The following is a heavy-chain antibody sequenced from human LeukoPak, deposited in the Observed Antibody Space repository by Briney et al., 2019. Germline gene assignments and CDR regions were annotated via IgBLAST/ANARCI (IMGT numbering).Heavy chain of an antibody. V-gene: IGHV3-21*01. CDR2: ISSSSSYM. D-gene: IGHD2-8*01. CDR1: GFTFSSYS. CDR3: ASRYCVNGVCYHMDV. J-gene: IGHJ6*03. Sequence: PGGSLRLSCAASGFTFSSYSMNWVRQAPGKGLEWVSSISSSSSYMYYTDSVKGRFTISRDNAKNSLYLQMNSLRAEDTAVYYCASRYCVNGVCYHMDVWGKGTTVTVSS.